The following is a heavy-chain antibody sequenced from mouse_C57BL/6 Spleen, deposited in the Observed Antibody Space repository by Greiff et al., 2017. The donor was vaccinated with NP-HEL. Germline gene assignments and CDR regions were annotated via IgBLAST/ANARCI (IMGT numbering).Heavy chain of an antibody. D-gene: IGHD1-1*01. V-gene: IGHV5-17*01. J-gene: IGHJ4*01. CDR2: ISSGSSTI. Sequence: EVQLVESGGGLVKPGGSLKLSCAASGFTFSDYGMHWVRQAPEKGLEWVAYISSGSSTIYYADTVKGRFTISRDNAKNTLFLQMTRLRSEDTAMYYCARTYYYGSSYAMDDWGQGTSVTVSS. CDR3: ARTYYYGSSYAMDD. CDR1: GFTFSDYG.